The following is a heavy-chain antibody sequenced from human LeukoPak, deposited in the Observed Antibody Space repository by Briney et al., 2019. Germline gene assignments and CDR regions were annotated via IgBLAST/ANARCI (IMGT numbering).Heavy chain of an antibody. Sequence: GGSLRLSCAASGFTFSSYAMSWVRQAPGKGLGWVSHISVSGGSTYYADSVKGRFTISRDNSKNTLYLQMNSLRAEDTAIYYCAKEKAYYYGSGDRNWFDPWGQGTLVTVSS. D-gene: IGHD3-10*01. CDR3: AKEKAYYYGSGDRNWFDP. CDR2: ISVSGGST. V-gene: IGHV3-23*01. J-gene: IGHJ5*02. CDR1: GFTFSSYA.